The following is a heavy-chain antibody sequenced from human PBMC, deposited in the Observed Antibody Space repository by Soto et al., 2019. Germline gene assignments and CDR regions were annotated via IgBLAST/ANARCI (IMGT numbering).Heavy chain of an antibody. CDR3: NTLPRRWSGYGMDV. D-gene: IGHD3-3*01. J-gene: IGHJ6*02. CDR1: AFTFINYC. CDR2: IKSKTDGPTT. Sequence: PGGAQRLSGSAAAFTFINYCMHLFRQAPGKGLECVGRIKSKTDGPTTDDAAPGKGRFTISRDDVKNTLNPQKNNLKTEDTAVNYCNTLPRRWSGYGMDVWGQGTTVTVSS. V-gene: IGHV3-15*07.